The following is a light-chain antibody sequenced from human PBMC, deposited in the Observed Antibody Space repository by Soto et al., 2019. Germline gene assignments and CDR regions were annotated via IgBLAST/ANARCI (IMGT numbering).Light chain of an antibody. V-gene: IGKV3-15*01. Sequence: EIVMTQSPATLSVSPGGRATLSCRASQSVSSNLAWYQPKPGQAPRLLIYGASTRATGFPARFSGSGSGTEFTLTISSLQSEDFAVYYCQQYKNWPLTFGGGTRVAIK. J-gene: IGKJ4*01. CDR3: QQYKNWPLT. CDR2: GAS. CDR1: QSVSSN.